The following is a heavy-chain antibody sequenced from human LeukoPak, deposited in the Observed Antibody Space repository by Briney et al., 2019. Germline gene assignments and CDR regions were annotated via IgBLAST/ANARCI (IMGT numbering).Heavy chain of an antibody. CDR2: IYYSGTT. CDR3: ARYDLWSGSFDY. V-gene: IGHV4-61*08. Sequence: SETLSLTCTVSGGSISSGDYYWSWIRQPPGKGLEWIGYIYYSGTTNYNPSLKSRLSISVDTSKNQFSLKLTSVTAADTALYYCARYDLWSGSFDYWGQGTLVTVSS. CDR1: GGSISSGDYY. J-gene: IGHJ4*02. D-gene: IGHD3-3*01.